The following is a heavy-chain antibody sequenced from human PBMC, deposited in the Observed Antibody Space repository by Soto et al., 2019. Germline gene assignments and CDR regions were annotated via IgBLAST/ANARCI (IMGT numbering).Heavy chain of an antibody. CDR3: ARAWRFTRGWYGSFSY. Sequence: SQTLSPTCAMSRDSVSSNRAALNSITQSPSRGLEWLGRTYYTSKWYNDYAVSVKSRITINPDTSKNQFSLQLNSVTPEDTAVYYCARAWRFTRGWYGSFSYWGQGTQVTVSS. D-gene: IGHD6-19*01. J-gene: IGHJ4*02. CDR1: RDSVSSNRAA. CDR2: TYYTSKWYN. V-gene: IGHV6-1*01.